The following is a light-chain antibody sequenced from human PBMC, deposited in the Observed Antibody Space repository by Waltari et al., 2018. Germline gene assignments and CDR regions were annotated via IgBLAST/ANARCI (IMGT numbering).Light chain of an antibody. CDR3: CSYAGSNTPVV. CDR1: NSDVGSYNL. CDR2: EGS. V-gene: IGLV2-23*01. Sequence: QSALTQPASVSGSHGQSITISCTGTNSDVGSYNLVSWYQQHPGKAPKLMIYEGSKRPSGVSDRFSGSKSGNTASLAISGLQAEDEADYYCCSYAGSNTPVVFGGGTKLTVL. J-gene: IGLJ2*01.